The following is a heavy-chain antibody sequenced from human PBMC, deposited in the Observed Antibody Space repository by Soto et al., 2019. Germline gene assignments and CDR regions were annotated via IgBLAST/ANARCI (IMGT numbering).Heavy chain of an antibody. V-gene: IGHV4-59*08. Sequence: SETLSLTCTVSGGSISSYYWSWIRQPPGKGLEWIWYIYYSGSTNYNPSLKIRVTISVDPSKNQFSLNLSSVTAADTAVYYCSRHRSPLSMVRGVIITDNWFDPWGQGTLVTVSS. D-gene: IGHD3-10*01. CDR1: GGSISSYY. J-gene: IGHJ5*02. CDR3: SRHRSPLSMVRGVIITDNWFDP. CDR2: IYYSGST.